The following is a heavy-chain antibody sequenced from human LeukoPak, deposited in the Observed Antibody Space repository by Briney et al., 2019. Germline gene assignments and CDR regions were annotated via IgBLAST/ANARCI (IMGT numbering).Heavy chain of an antibody. Sequence: ASVKVSCKASGGTFSSYAISWVRQAPGQGLEWRGGIIPIFGTANYAQKFQGRVTITTDESTSTAYMELSSLRSEDTAVYYCARGRDEDGYNWGYDYYYMDVWGKGTTVTVSS. V-gene: IGHV1-69*05. J-gene: IGHJ6*03. D-gene: IGHD5-24*01. CDR1: GGTFSSYA. CDR2: IIPIFGTA. CDR3: ARGRDEDGYNWGYDYYYMDV.